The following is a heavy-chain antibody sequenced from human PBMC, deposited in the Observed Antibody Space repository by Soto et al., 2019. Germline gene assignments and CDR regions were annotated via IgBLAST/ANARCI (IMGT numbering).Heavy chain of an antibody. V-gene: IGHV4-30-4*01. CDR1: GGSISSGDYY. J-gene: IGHJ4*02. CDR3: ATGITGATHFDY. D-gene: IGHD1-26*01. Sequence: SETLSLTCTVSGGSISSGDYYWSWIRQPPGKGLEWIGYIYYSGSTYYNPSLKSRVTISVDTSKNQFSLKLSSVTAADTAVYYCATGITGATHFDYWGQGTLVTVSS. CDR2: IYYSGST.